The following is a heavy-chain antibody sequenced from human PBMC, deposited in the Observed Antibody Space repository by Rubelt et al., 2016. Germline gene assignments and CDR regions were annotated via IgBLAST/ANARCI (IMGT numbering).Heavy chain of an antibody. CDR3: ARGPDYSNYGFDY. CDR1: GGSISSGYY. Sequence: QVQLQESGPGLVKPSQTLSLTCTVSGGSISSGYYWGWIRQHPGKGLAWIGSIYHSGGTYYNPSLKSRGTISVDTSKNQFSLKLSAVTAADTAVYYCARGPDYSNYGFDYWGQGTLVTVSS. D-gene: IGHD4-11*01. J-gene: IGHJ4*02. V-gene: IGHV4-38-2*02. CDR2: IYHSGGT.